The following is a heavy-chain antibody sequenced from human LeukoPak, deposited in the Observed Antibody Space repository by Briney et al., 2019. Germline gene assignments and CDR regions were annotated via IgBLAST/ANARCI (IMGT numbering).Heavy chain of an antibody. Sequence: GGSLRLSCAASGFTFSSYSMNWVRQAPGKGLEWVSSISSSSSYIYYADSVKGRFTISRDNSKNTLYLQMNSLRAADTALYYCTKDRAGPFDIWGQGTLVTVSS. J-gene: IGHJ3*02. D-gene: IGHD3-10*01. CDR1: GFTFSSYS. CDR2: ISSSSSYI. CDR3: TKDRAGPFDI. V-gene: IGHV3-21*04.